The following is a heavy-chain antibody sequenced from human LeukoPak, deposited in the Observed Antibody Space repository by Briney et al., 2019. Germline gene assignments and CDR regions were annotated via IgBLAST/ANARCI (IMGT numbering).Heavy chain of an antibody. CDR3: ARVWIYYFDY. CDR2: IFGGDTT. CDR1: GFTVTTNY. J-gene: IGHJ4*02. Sequence: PGGSLRLSCAASGFTVTTNYMTWVRQAPGKGLEWVSVIFGGDTTYYADSVKGRFTISRDISKNTLYLQMNSLRAEDTAVYYCARVWIYYFDYWGQGTLVTVSS. V-gene: IGHV3-53*01. D-gene: IGHD3-3*01.